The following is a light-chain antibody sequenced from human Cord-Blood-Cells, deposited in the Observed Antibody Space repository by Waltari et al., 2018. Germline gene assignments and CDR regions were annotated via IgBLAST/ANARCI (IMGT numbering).Light chain of an antibody. CDR2: AAS. V-gene: IGKV1-39*01. CDR3: QQSYSTPIT. J-gene: IGKJ5*01. Sequence: DIQMTQSPSSLSASVGDRVTITCRASQSISSFLNWDQQKPGKAPKLLIYAASSLPSRVPSRFSGSGSGTDFTLNISRLQPEEFATYYGQQSYSTPITFGQGTRLEIK. CDR1: QSISSF.